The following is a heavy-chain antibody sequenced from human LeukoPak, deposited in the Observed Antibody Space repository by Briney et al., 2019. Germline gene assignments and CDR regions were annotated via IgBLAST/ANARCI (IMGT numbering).Heavy chain of an antibody. D-gene: IGHD7-27*01. CDR3: ARGPPNWGYDY. J-gene: IGHJ4*02. V-gene: IGHV1-8*01. Sequence: EASVNVSCKASRYTFTSYDFNWVRQATGQRPEWMGWMSPNSGDTGYAQKFQDRVTMTRNTSISTAYMELSSLRSDDTAVYYCARGPPNWGYDYWGPGTLVTVSS. CDR1: RYTFTSYD. CDR2: MSPNSGDT.